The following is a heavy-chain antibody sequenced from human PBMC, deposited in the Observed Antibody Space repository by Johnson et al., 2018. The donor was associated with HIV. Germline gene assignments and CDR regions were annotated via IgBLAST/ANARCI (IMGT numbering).Heavy chain of an antibody. CDR2: ISYDGSNK. Sequence: QMLLVESGGGVVQPGRSLRLSCAASGFTFSSYAMHWVRQAPGKGLEWVAVISYDGSNKYYADSVKGRFTISRDNSKNTLYLQMNSLRAEDTAVYYCARSNWAHFDAVDIWGQGTMVTVSS. V-gene: IGHV3-30*04. CDR3: ARSNWAHFDAVDI. J-gene: IGHJ3*02. CDR1: GFTFSSYA. D-gene: IGHD7-27*01.